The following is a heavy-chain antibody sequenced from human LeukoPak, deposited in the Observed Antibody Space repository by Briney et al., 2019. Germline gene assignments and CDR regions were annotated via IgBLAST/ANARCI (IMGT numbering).Heavy chain of an antibody. CDR1: GASITTNNW. CDR3: ARGGGGNSDFLTPYTGASLSFDY. J-gene: IGHJ4*02. CDR2: IHHSGNT. D-gene: IGHD3-9*01. V-gene: IGHV4-4*02. Sequence: SGTLSLTCIVSGASITTNNWFNWVRQPPGKGLEWIGEIHHSGNTNYNASLKSRATISVDKTKNQLSLKLTSVTAADTAVYYCARGGGGNSDFLTPYTGASLSFDYWGQGALVTVSS.